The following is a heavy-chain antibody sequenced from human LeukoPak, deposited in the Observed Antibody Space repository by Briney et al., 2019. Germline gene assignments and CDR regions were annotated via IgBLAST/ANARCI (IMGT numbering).Heavy chain of an antibody. J-gene: IGHJ4*02. CDR1: GFTFSRYW. V-gene: IGHV3-7*01. CDR3: AREGVPFARDY. Sequence: GGSLRLSCAASGFTFSRYWMSWVRQTPGKRLEWVANIKPDGSAQNRVNSMRGRITLSRDNAKEVLCLQMNSLTAEDTAVYYCAREGVPFARDYWGQGTLVTVSS. D-gene: IGHD3-10*01. CDR2: IKPDGSAQ.